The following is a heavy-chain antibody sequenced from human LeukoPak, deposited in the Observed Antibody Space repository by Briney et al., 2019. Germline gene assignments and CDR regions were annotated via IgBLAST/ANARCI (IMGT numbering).Heavy chain of an antibody. CDR3: ARDMQLST. CDR1: GFTFSGSA. Sequence: GGSLRLSCEASGFTFSGSAMSWVRQAPGEGLEWVSLISYSGANSYYTDSVRGRFTISRDNSKDTLFLQKNSLRAEDTAIHYCARDMQLSTWGLGTMVTVSS. D-gene: IGHD3-16*02. V-gene: IGHV3-23*01. CDR2: ISYSGANS. J-gene: IGHJ3*01.